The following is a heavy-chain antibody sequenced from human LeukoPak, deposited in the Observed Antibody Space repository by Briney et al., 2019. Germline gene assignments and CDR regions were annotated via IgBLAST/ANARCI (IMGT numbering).Heavy chain of an antibody. Sequence: SSQTLSLTCTVSGGSISSGSYYWRWIRQPAGKGLEWIGRIYTSGSTNYNPSLKSRFTISVDTSKSQFSLKLSSVTAADTAVYYCARVGGGYYYYYMDVWGKGTTVTVSS. D-gene: IGHD3-16*01. J-gene: IGHJ6*03. V-gene: IGHV4-61*02. CDR2: IYTSGST. CDR3: ARVGGGYYYYYMDV. CDR1: GGSISSGSYY.